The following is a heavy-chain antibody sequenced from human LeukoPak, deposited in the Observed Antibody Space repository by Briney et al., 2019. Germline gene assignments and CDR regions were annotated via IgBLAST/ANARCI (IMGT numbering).Heavy chain of an antibody. D-gene: IGHD3-16*01. Sequence: SETLSLTCAVYGGSFSGYYWSWIRQPPGKGLEWIGEINHSGSTNYNPSLKSRVTISVDTSKNQFSLKLSSVTAADTAVYYCARATGGVRLYWGQGTLVTVSS. V-gene: IGHV4-34*01. J-gene: IGHJ4*02. CDR2: INHSGST. CDR3: ARATGGVRLY. CDR1: GGSFSGYY.